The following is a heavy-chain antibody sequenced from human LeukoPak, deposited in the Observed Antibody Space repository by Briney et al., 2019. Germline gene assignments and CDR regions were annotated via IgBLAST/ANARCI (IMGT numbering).Heavy chain of an antibody. V-gene: IGHV3-30*18. D-gene: IGHD1-26*01. J-gene: IGHJ4*02. CDR2: ISYDGSNK. CDR3: AKVAWELLYYFDY. CDR1: GFTFSSYG. Sequence: PGGSLRLSCAASGFTFSSYGMHWVRQAPGKGLEWVAVISYDGSNKYYADSVKGRFTISRDNSKNMLYLQMNSLRAEDTAVYYCAKVAWELLYYFDYWGQGTLVTVSS.